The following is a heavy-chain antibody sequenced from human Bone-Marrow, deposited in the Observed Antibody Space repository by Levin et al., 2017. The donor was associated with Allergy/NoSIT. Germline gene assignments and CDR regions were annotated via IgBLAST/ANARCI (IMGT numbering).Heavy chain of an antibody. Sequence: GGSLRLSCAASGFTFSSYAMTWVRQAPGKGLEWISGLSGRGETTYYADSVKGRFTISRDNDKNTLFLQMNSVRTEDTALFYCAKWVRGSDGGWFFDFWGRGTLVTVSS. D-gene: IGHD3-16*01. CDR2: LSGRGETT. CDR3: AKWVRGSDGGWFFDF. CDR1: GFTFSSYA. V-gene: IGHV3-23*01. J-gene: IGHJ2*01.